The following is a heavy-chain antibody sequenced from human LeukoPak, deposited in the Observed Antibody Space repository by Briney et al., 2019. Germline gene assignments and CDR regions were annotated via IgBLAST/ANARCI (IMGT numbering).Heavy chain of an antibody. D-gene: IGHD3-3*01. Sequence: PGGSLRLSCAASGFTFTNYAMYWVRQAPGKGLEWVAVISYDENNKYYADSVEGRFTISRDNSKNTLYLQMNSLRAEDTAVYYCARDSALRFLEWPNPLDYWGQGTLVTVSS. J-gene: IGHJ4*02. CDR2: ISYDENNK. CDR1: GFTFTNYA. V-gene: IGHV3-30-3*01. CDR3: ARDSALRFLEWPNPLDY.